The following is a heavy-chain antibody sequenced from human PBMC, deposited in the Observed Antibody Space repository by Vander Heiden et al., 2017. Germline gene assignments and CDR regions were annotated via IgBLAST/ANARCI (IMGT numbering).Heavy chain of an antibody. CDR3: ARDPRNPGEQGMDV. Sequence: QVQLQESGPGLVKPSQTLSLTCTVSGGSISSGGYYWSWIRQHPGKGLEWIGYSYYSGSTYYNPSLKSRVTISVDTSKNQFSLKLSSVTAADTAVYYCARDPRNPGEQGMDVWGQGTTVTVSS. D-gene: IGHD3-16*01. CDR1: GGSISSGGYY. V-gene: IGHV4-31*03. CDR2: SYYSGST. J-gene: IGHJ6*02.